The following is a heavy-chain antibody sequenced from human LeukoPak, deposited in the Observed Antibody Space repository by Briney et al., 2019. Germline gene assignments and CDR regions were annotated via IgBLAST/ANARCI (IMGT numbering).Heavy chain of an antibody. CDR2: FYPYSRGT. CDR3: GRAVISGVPGGYYGMDV. Sequence: ASVKVSCRPSGYTLTDYFIHWVRQAPGQGLEWMGWFYPYSRGTNIAQKFQGRVTMTRDTSISTVYLELKSLKSDDTAVYYCGRAVISGVPGGYYGMDVWGQGTTVIVSS. J-gene: IGHJ6*01. D-gene: IGHD3-3*01. V-gene: IGHV1-2*02. CDR1: GYTLTDYF.